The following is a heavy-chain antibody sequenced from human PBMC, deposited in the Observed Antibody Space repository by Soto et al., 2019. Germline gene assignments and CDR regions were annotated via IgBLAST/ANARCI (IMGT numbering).Heavy chain of an antibody. CDR1: GGAISGYY. CDR2: IYSSGGT. D-gene: IGHD3-3*01. Sequence: QVQLQESGPGLVKPSETLSLTCTVSGGAISGYYWTWIRQSAGKGLEWIGRIYSSGGTKYNPSLQSRVTMSLDTSKNQFSLRLTSLTAADTAVYYCARGQRFSDSFDPWGQGTLVTVSS. V-gene: IGHV4-4*07. CDR3: ARGQRFSDSFDP. J-gene: IGHJ5*02.